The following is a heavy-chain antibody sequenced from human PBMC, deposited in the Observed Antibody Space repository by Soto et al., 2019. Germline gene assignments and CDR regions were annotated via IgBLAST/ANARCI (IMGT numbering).Heavy chain of an antibody. CDR2: ISPILGTA. V-gene: IGHV1-69*13. CDR3: ARDQGSEDRLTYYHYRMDV. J-gene: IGHJ6*02. Sequence: GASVKVSCKASGGTFSRDAISWVRQAPGQGLEWLGGISPILGTANYAQKFQGRVTITADESTSTAYMELSSLRSEDTAAYYCARDQGSEDRLTYYHYRMDVWGQATTVTVSS. CDR1: GGTFSRDA. D-gene: IGHD6-6*01.